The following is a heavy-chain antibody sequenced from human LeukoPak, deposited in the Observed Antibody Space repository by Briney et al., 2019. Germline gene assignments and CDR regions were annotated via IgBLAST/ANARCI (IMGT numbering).Heavy chain of an antibody. Sequence: GASVKVSCKASGGTFSSYAISWVRQAPGQGLEWMGRIIPIFGIANYAQKFQGRVTITADKSTSTAYMELSSLRSEDTAVYYCARGRESSGWFPGAYYFDYWGQGTLVTVSS. CDR1: GGTFSSYA. CDR3: ARGRESSGWFPGAYYFDY. V-gene: IGHV1-69*04. J-gene: IGHJ4*02. CDR2: IIPIFGIA. D-gene: IGHD6-19*01.